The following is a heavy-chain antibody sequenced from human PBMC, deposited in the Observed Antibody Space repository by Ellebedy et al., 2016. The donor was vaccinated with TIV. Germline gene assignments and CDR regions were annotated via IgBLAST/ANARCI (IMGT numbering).Heavy chain of an antibody. J-gene: IGHJ4*02. V-gene: IGHV3-23*01. CDR3: AKDTDWKYVSRIDY. CDR1: GFTFSDYA. CDR2: ITGSGVST. Sequence: GESLKISCAASGFTFSDYAMNWVRQAPGKGLEWVSLITGSGVSTYYADSVKGRFTISRDNSKNTLYLQMNSLRAEDTAVYYCAKDTDWKYVSRIDYWGQGTLVTVSS. D-gene: IGHD1-7*01.